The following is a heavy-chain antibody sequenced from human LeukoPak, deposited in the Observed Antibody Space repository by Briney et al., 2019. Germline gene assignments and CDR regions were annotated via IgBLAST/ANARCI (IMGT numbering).Heavy chain of an antibody. J-gene: IGHJ4*02. D-gene: IGHD5-24*01. CDR3: ARGPRRWLQLTYFDY. CDR1: GYSFTSYG. Sequence: AAVTVSCKAVGYSFTSYGVVWVRQAPGQGLEWMAWISGSNGDTNFAQKIQGRVTLTTDTSTSTAYMELMSLRSDDTAAYFCARGPRRWLQLTYFDYWGQGTLVTVSS. V-gene: IGHV1-18*01. CDR2: ISGSNGDT.